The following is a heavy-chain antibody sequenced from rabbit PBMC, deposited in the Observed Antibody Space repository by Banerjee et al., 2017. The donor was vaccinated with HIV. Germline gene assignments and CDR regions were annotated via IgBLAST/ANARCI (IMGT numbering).Heavy chain of an antibody. CDR3: ARDFDF. V-gene: IGHV1S40*01. CDR1: GFSFSSDYD. Sequence: QSLEESGGDLVKPGASLTLTCTASGFSFSSDYDMCWVRQAPGKGLEWIACIWIGSSDSTYYANWAKGRFTISKTSSTTVTLQMTSLTAADTATYFCARDFDFRGPGTLVTVS. J-gene: IGHJ6*01. CDR2: IWIGSSDST.